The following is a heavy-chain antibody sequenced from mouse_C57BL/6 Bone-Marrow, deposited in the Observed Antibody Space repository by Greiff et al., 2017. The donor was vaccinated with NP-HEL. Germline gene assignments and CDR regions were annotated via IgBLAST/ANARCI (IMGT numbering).Heavy chain of an antibody. J-gene: IGHJ2*01. D-gene: IGHD1-1*01. CDR3: ARDFSGSTFRDFDY. Sequence: EVQLVESGGGLVKPGGSLKLSCAASGFTFSSYAMSWVRQTPEKRLEWVATISDGGSYTYYPDNVKGRFTISRDNAKNNLYLQMSHLKSEDTAMYYCARDFSGSTFRDFDYWGQGTTLTVSS. CDR2: ISDGGSYT. CDR1: GFTFSSYA. V-gene: IGHV5-4*01.